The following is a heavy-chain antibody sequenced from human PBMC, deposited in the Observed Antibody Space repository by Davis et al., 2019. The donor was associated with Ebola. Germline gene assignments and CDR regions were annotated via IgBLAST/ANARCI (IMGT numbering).Heavy chain of an antibody. D-gene: IGHD3/OR15-3a*01. CDR1: GFTFSSYG. CDR3: ARGVGQVGGLDS. V-gene: IGHV3-33*08. CDR2: IWFDGSDE. Sequence: GESLKISCAASGFTFSSYGMHWVRQAPGKGLEWVAFIWFDGSDEYYADSVKGRFTISRDNAKRTLSLQLDSLRAEDTAIYYCARGVGQVGGLDSWGQGTLVTVSS. J-gene: IGHJ4*02.